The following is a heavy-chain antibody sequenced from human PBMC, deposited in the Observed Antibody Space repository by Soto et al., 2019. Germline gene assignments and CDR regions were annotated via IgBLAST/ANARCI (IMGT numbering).Heavy chain of an antibody. J-gene: IGHJ5*02. CDR1: GGSISSGGYY. V-gene: IGHV4-31*03. Sequence: PSETLSLTCTVSGGSISSGGYYWSWIRQHPGKGLEWIGYIYYSGSTYYNPSLKSRVTISVDTSKNQFSLKLSSVTAADTAVYYCARALPGYCSGGSCSNWFDPWGQGTLVTVSS. CDR3: ARALPGYCSGGSCSNWFDP. CDR2: IYYSGST. D-gene: IGHD2-15*01.